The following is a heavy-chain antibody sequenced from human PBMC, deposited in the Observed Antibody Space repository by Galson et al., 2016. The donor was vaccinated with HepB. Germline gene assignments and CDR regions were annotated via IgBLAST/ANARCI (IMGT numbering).Heavy chain of an antibody. J-gene: IGHJ4*02. Sequence: SLRLSCAASGFTFSHYWMNWVRQAPGKGLEWVAIINQDGSEKYSVDSSKGRFTISRDNAKNSLYLQMNSLRAEDTAVYYCAMGNSGWPDYWGQGTLVTVSS. CDR2: INQDGSEK. CDR1: GFTFSHYW. V-gene: IGHV3-7*01. D-gene: IGHD6-19*01. CDR3: AMGNSGWPDY.